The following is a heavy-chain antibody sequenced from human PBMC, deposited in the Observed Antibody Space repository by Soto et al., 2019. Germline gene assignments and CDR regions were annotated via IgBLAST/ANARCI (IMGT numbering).Heavy chain of an antibody. D-gene: IGHD5-12*01. CDR2: ISYDGSNK. CDR1: GFTFSSYG. J-gene: IGHJ2*01. Sequence: GGSLRLSCAASGFTFSSYGMHWVRQAPGKGLEWVAVISYDGSNKYYADSVKGRFTISRDNSKNTLYLQMNSLRAEDTAAYYCAKGGVATIRGYFDLWGRGTLVTVSS. CDR3: AKGGVATIRGYFDL. V-gene: IGHV3-30*18.